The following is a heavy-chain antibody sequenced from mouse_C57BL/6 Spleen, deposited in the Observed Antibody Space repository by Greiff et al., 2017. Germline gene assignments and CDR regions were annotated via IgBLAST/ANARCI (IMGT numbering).Heavy chain of an antibody. J-gene: IGHJ2*01. Sequence: QVQLQQSGAELVRPGASVKLSCKASGYTFTDYYINWVKQRPGQGLEWIARIYPGSGNTYYNEKFKGKATLTAEKSSSTAYMQLSSLTSEDSAVYFCYGYDVGFDYWGQGTTLTVSS. CDR1: GYTFTDYY. CDR3: YGYDVGFDY. D-gene: IGHD2-2*01. CDR2: IYPGSGNT. V-gene: IGHV1-76*01.